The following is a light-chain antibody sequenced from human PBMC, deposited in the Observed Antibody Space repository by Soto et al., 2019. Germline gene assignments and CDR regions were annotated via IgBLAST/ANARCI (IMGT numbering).Light chain of an antibody. CDR2: KVS. J-gene: IGKJ2*01. CDR1: QSLVDSAGNTY. Sequence: DVVMTQSPLSLPVTLGQSASISCRSSQSLVDSAGNTYLNWFQQMPGQSPGRLIYKVSNRDSGVPDRFSGSGSGTDVTLKISRVEAEDVGVYYCMQGTHWPYTFGQGTKLEIK. V-gene: IGKV2-30*01. CDR3: MQGTHWPYT.